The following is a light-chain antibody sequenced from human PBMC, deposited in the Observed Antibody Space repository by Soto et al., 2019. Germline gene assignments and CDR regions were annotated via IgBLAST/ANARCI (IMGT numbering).Light chain of an antibody. CDR2: DVN. J-gene: IGLJ1*01. V-gene: IGLV2-14*01. CDR3: DSYTSSNVYV. Sequence: QSALTQPASVSGSPGQSITISCTGTSSDVGAYNYVSWYQQHPGKAPKLMIYDVNNRPSGVSNRFSGSKSGNTASLTISGLQAEDEAAYYCDSYTSSNVYVFGTGTKLTVL. CDR1: SSDVGAYNY.